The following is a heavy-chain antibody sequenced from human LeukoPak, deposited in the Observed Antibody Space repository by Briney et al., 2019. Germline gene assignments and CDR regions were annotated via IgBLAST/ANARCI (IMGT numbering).Heavy chain of an antibody. V-gene: IGHV3-20*04. CDR3: ARAGHVDFYYYYYMDV. CDR2: INWNGGNT. J-gene: IGHJ6*03. CDR1: GFTFDDYG. Sequence: GGSLRLSCAASGFTFDDYGMSWVRQAPGKGLEWVSGINWNGGNTGYVDSVKGRFTISRDNAKNSLYLQMNSLRAEDTAVYYCARAGHVDFYYYYYMDVWGKGTTVTVSS. D-gene: IGHD3-3*01.